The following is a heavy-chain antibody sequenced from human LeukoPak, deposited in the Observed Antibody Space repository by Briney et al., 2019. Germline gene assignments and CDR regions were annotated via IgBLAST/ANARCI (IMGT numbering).Heavy chain of an antibody. J-gene: IGHJ3*02. CDR3: ARGRSITILRGVAISDGFDI. V-gene: IGHV3-21*06. Sequence: PGGSLRLSCAASGFTFSSSSMNWVRQAPGKGLEWVSSIATSSDYIYYAGSLKGRFTISRDNAKNSLYLHMNSLRPDDTAVYYCARGRSITILRGVAISDGFDIWGQGTKVTVS. D-gene: IGHD3-10*01. CDR1: GFTFSSSS. CDR2: IATSSDYI.